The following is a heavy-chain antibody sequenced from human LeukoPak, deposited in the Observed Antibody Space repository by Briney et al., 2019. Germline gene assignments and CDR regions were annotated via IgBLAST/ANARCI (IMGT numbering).Heavy chain of an antibody. J-gene: IGHJ4*02. CDR1: GFTFSSYA. CDR3: AREEYSSSSGGYYFDY. CDR2: ISYDGSNK. V-gene: IGHV3-30*01. Sequence: GGSLRLSCAASGFTFSSYAMHWVRQAPGKGLEWVAVISYDGSNKYYADSVKGRFTISGDNSKNTLYLQMNSLRAEDTAVYYCAREEYSSSSGGYYFDYWGQGTLVTVSS. D-gene: IGHD6-6*01.